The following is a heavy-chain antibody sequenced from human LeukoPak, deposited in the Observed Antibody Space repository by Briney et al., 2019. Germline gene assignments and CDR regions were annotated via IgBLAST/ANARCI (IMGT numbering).Heavy chain of an antibody. Sequence: PGGSLRLSCAASGFTFDDYGMSWVRQAAGKGLEWVSGINWNGGSTGYADSVKCRFTISRDNAKNSLYLQMNSLRAEDTALYYCARSVAASRDYWGQGTLVTVSS. CDR3: ARSVAASRDY. CDR1: GFTFDDYG. V-gene: IGHV3-20*04. D-gene: IGHD2-15*01. CDR2: INWNGGST. J-gene: IGHJ4*02.